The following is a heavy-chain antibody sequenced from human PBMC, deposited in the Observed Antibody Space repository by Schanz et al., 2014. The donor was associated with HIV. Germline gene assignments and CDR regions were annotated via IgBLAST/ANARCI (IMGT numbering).Heavy chain of an antibody. D-gene: IGHD1-26*01. CDR1: GYTFTTYD. CDR2: MNPESGNT. V-gene: IGHV1-8*01. CDR3: VRAASFHFDKEGYYRNWYFDF. Sequence: QVQLVQSGAEVKKPGASVRVSCEASGYTFTTYDINWVRQATGQGLEWMGWMNPESGNTGMADTFLGRLSLTRFTSTGTAYMELDSLRAEDTAIYYCVRAASFHFDKEGYYRNWYFDFWGRGTLVAVSS. J-gene: IGHJ2*01.